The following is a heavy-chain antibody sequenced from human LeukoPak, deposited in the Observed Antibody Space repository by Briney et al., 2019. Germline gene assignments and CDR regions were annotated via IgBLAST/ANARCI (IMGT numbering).Heavy chain of an antibody. Sequence: PSETLSLTCTVFGGSISSSSYYWGWIRQPPGKGLEWIGSIFYSGNTHYNPSLKSRVTISVDTSKNQFSLKLSSVTAADTAVYYCARDDGSGYWGQGTLVTVSS. D-gene: IGHD3-10*01. V-gene: IGHV4-39*07. CDR3: ARDDGSGY. CDR2: IFYSGNT. CDR1: GGSISSSSYY. J-gene: IGHJ4*02.